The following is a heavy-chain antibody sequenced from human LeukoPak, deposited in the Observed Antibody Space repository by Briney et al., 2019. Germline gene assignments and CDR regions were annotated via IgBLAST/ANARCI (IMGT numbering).Heavy chain of an antibody. CDR1: GYSISTSYY. D-gene: IGHD4-17*01. CDR2: IYHSGNT. Sequence: SETLSLTCTVSGYSISTSYYWGWIRQPPGKGLEWIGSIYHSGNTSYNPSLKSPVTISVDTSKNQFSLKLNSVTAADTAVYYCARAGYGDSDFDYWGQGTLVTVSS. CDR3: ARAGYGDSDFDY. J-gene: IGHJ4*02. V-gene: IGHV4-38-2*02.